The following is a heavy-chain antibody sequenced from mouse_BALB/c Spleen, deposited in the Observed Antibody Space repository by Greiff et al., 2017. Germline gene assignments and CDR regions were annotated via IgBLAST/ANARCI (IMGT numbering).Heavy chain of an antibody. J-gene: IGHJ4*01. V-gene: IGHV5-12-2*01. CDR2: ISNGGGST. Sequence: EVQLVESGGGLVQPGGSLKLSCAASGFTFSSYTMSWVRQTPEKRLEWVAYISNGGGSTYYPDTVKGRFTISRDNAKNTLYLQMSSLKSEDTAMYYCARHVRDAMDYWGQGTSVTVSS. CDR1: GFTFSSYT. CDR3: ARHVRDAMDY.